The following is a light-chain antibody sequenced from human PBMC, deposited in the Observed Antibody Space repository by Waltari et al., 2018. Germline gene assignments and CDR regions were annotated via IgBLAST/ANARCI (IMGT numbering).Light chain of an antibody. CDR1: SSAVGNYKR. V-gene: IGLV2-23*02. J-gene: IGLJ2*01. CDR3: SSYAGSSKGV. Sequence: QSALTQPASVSGSPVQSITISCTGTSSAVGNYKRVSWYQQHPGKAPKLMIYAVSKRPSGVSDRFSGSKSGDMASLTISGLQPEDEAEYFCSSYAGSSKGVFGGGTKVTVL. CDR2: AVS.